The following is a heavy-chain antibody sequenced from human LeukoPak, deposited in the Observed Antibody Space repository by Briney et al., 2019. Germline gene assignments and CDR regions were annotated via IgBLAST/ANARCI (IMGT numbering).Heavy chain of an antibody. J-gene: IGHJ5*02. D-gene: IGHD2-2*01. CDR3: ARQGGSVVVPAAVPGWFDP. Sequence: SVKVSCKASGGTFSSYAITWVRQAPGQGLEWMGGIIPMFDTADYAPKFQDRVTITADESTSTAYMELSSLRSEDTAVYYCARQGGSVVVPAAVPGWFDPWGRGTLVTVSS. V-gene: IGHV1-69*13. CDR1: GGTFSSYA. CDR2: IIPMFDTA.